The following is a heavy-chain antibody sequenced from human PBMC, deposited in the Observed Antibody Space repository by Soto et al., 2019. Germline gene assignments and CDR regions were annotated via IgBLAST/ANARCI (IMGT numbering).Heavy chain of an antibody. J-gene: IGHJ4*02. CDR3: AKNGSFCRPSLGYFDY. D-gene: IGHD1-1*01. CDR1: GGSVSSGSYY. CDR2: IYYSGST. Sequence: SVTLSLTCTVSGGSVSSGSYYWSWIRQPPGKGLEWIGYIYYSGSTNYNPSLKSRVTISVDTSITPAYMELSRLSSDDTAVYYCAKNGSFCRPSLGYFDYGGQGTPVTFSS. V-gene: IGHV4-61*01.